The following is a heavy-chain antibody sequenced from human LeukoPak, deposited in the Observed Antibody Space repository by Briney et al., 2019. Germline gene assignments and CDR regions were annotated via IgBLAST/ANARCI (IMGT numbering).Heavy chain of an antibody. V-gene: IGHV4-61*02. Sequence: PSETLSLTCTVSGGSISSGSYYWSWIRQPAGKGLEWIGRIYTSGTTNYNPSLESRVTISVDTSKNQFSLKLTSVTAADTAVYYCARDRRLISDILTGYYRTEYYYYMDVWGKGTTVTISS. J-gene: IGHJ6*03. D-gene: IGHD3-9*01. CDR2: IYTSGTT. CDR1: GGSISSGSYY. CDR3: ARDRRLISDILTGYYRTEYYYYMDV.